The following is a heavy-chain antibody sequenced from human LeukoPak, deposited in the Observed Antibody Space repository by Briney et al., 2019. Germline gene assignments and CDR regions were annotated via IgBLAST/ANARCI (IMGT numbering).Heavy chain of an antibody. CDR3: ARDSRYCSGGSCYASYYYYGMDV. Sequence: PSETLSLTCAVYGGSFSGYYWSWIRQPPGKGLEWIGEINHSGSTNYNPSLKSRVTISVDTSKNQFSLKLSSVTAAGTAVYYCARDSRYCSGGSCYASYYYYGMDVWGQGTTVTVSS. V-gene: IGHV4-34*01. CDR2: INHSGST. D-gene: IGHD2-15*01. CDR1: GGSFSGYY. J-gene: IGHJ6*02.